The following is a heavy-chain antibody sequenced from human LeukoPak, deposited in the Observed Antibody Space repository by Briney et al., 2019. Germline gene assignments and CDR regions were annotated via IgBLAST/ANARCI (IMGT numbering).Heavy chain of an antibody. V-gene: IGHV1-2*06. J-gene: IGHJ4*02. CDR2: INPNSGGT. D-gene: IGHD5-12*01. Sequence: ASVKVSCKASGYTFTGYYMHWVRQAPGQGLEWMGRINPNSGGTNYAQKFQGRATMTRDTSISTAYMELSRLRSDDTAVYYCARDAHPLIVDIVATIGYWGQGTLVTVSS. CDR1: GYTFTGYY. CDR3: ARDAHPLIVDIVATIGY.